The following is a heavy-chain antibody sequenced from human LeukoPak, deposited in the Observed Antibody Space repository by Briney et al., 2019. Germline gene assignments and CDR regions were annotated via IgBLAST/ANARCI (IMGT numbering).Heavy chain of an antibody. V-gene: IGHV3-66*01. CDR3: ARDQGTGIYYGMDV. CDR2: LYVGGST. Sequence: GGSLRLSCVGSGFAFGVHAMSWVRQAPGKGLEWVSVLYVGGSTYYADSVKGRFTISRDNPKNTLYLQMNSLRAEDTAVYYCARDQGTGIYYGMDVWGQGTTVTVSS. J-gene: IGHJ6*02. D-gene: IGHD1-1*01. CDR1: GFAFGVHA.